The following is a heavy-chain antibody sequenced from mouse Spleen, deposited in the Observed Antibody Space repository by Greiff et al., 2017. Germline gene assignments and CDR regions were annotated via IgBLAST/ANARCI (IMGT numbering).Heavy chain of an antibody. CDR2: IFPGPGTT. V-gene: IGHV1S132*01. CDR1: GYTFTSYW. D-gene: IGHD1-1*02. CDR3: ARSVLCGFAY. J-gene: IGHJ2*01. Sequence: LVESGAELVKPGASVKLSCKTSGYTFTSYWIQWVQQRPGQGLGWIGEIFPGPGTTYYNEQFKGKATLTIDTSSSTAYMQLSSLTSEDSAVYYCARSVLCGFAYWGQGTTLTVAS.